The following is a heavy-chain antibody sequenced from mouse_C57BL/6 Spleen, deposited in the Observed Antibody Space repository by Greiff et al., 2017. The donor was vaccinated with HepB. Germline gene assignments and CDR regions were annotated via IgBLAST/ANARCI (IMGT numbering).Heavy chain of an antibody. CDR2: ISSGGDYI. Sequence: EVQGVESGEGLVKPGGSLKLSCAASGFTFSSYAMSWVRQTPEKRLEWVAYISSGGDYIYYADTVKGRFTISRDNARNTLYLQMSSLKSEDTAMYYCTIYGSSRYWYFDVWGTGTTVTVSS. CDR3: TIYGSSRYWYFDV. J-gene: IGHJ1*03. CDR1: GFTFSSYA. D-gene: IGHD1-1*01. V-gene: IGHV5-9-1*02.